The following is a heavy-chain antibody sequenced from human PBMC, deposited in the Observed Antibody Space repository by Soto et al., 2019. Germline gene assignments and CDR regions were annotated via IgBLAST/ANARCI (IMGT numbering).Heavy chain of an antibody. CDR2: ISYDGSIK. Sequence: GGSLRLSCAASGVSFSISAMHWVRQSPGKGLEWVAVISYDGSIKYYADSVKGRFTISRDNSKNTLYLQMNSLRADDTAVYYCARAEAVAGPYYFDYWGQGTLVTVSS. V-gene: IGHV3-30-3*01. CDR1: GVSFSISA. CDR3: ARAEAVAGPYYFDY. D-gene: IGHD6-19*01. J-gene: IGHJ4*02.